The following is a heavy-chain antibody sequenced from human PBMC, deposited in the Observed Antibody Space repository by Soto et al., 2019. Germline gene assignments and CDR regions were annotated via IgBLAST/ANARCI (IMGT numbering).Heavy chain of an antibody. CDR3: ASRGGRYYQLYLDY. CDR1: GGSISTSNW. D-gene: IGHD1-26*01. CDR2: IYHSGST. J-gene: IGHJ4*02. Sequence: QVQLQESGPGLVKPSGTLSLTCAVSGGSISTSNWWNWVRQPPGKGLEWIGEIYHSGSTNYHPSLKSRVTISIDKSKNHFSLKLSSVTAADTAVYYCASRGGRYYQLYLDYWGQGTLVTVSS. V-gene: IGHV4-4*02.